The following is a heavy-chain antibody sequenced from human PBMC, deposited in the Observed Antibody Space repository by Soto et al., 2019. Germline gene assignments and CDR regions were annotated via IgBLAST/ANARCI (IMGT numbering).Heavy chain of an antibody. CDR1: GFTFSDYW. Sequence: GGSLRLSCVASGFTFSDYWIHWVRQAPGKELVWVSRVSNDGGFTIYADSVKGRFTISSDNAKNTVYLQMNSLRAEDTAVYYCARVGRGWFFYDYWGQGNLVTVSS. CDR2: VSNDGGFT. V-gene: IGHV3-74*01. CDR3: ARVGRGWFFYDY. D-gene: IGHD6-19*01. J-gene: IGHJ4*02.